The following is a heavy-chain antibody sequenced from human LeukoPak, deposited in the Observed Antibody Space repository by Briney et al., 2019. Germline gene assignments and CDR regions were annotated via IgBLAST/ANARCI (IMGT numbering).Heavy chain of an antibody. V-gene: IGHV4-39*01. Sequence: PSETLSLTCTVSGGSISRSSYYWGWIRQSPGKGLEWTGSIYYSDSGKMYYNPSLKSRVTMSADTSKNQFSLRVSSLTAADTAVYYCARRPPALGAFDIWGQGTMVSVSS. CDR1: GGSISRSSYY. CDR3: ARRPPALGAFDI. J-gene: IGHJ3*02. CDR2: IYYSDSGKM.